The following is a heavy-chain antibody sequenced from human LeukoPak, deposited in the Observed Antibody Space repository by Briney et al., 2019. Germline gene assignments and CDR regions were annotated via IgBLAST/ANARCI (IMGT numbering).Heavy chain of an antibody. D-gene: IGHD6-13*01. V-gene: IGHV1-8*01. CDR1: GYTFTSYD. CDR3: ALAYHIAAAGGMDV. CDR2: MNPNSGNT. Sequence: ASVKVSCKASGYTFTSYDINWVRQATGQGLEWMGWMNPNSGNTGYAQKFQGRVTMTRNTSISTAYMELSSLRSEDPAVYYCALAYHIAAAGGMDVWGQGTTVTVSS. J-gene: IGHJ6*02.